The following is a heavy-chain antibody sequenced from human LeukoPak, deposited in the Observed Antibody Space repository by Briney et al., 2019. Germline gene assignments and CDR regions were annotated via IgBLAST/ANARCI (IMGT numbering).Heavy chain of an antibody. D-gene: IGHD4-17*01. CDR1: GFTFSNFG. CDR3: AKPEMYGDYGWFDP. Sequence: GGSLRLSCAASGFTFSNFGMHWVRQAPGKGLEWVAFIRYDGSNKYYADFVKGRFSISRDNSKNTLYLQMNSLRADDTAMYYCAKPEMYGDYGWFDPWGQGTLVTVSS. CDR2: IRYDGSNK. J-gene: IGHJ5*02. V-gene: IGHV3-30*02.